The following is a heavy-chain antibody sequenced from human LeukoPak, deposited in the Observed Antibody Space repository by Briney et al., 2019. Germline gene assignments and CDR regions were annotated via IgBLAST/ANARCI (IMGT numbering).Heavy chain of an antibody. CDR1: GFTFSSYG. CDR2: IPYDGSNK. J-gene: IGHJ4*02. Sequence: GGSLRLSCAASGFTFSSYGMHWVRQAPGKGLEWVAVIPYDGSNKYYADSVKGRFTISRDNSKNTLYLQMNSLRAEDTAVYYCAKDGGPYDSSVFGYWGQGTLVTVSS. CDR3: AKDGGPYDSSVFGY. D-gene: IGHD3-22*01. V-gene: IGHV3-30*18.